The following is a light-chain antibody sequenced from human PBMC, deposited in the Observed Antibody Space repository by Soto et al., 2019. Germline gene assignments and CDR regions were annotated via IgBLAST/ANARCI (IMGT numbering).Light chain of an antibody. J-gene: IGLJ1*01. Sequence: QSVLTQPASVSGSPGQTITISCTGTNSDVGGYNYVSWYQQHPAKAPKLMIYEVSNPSSGVSNRFSGSNAGNTSSLTSSGLQADDADDYYCSSYASISAFVFGTGTKLTVL. V-gene: IGLV2-14*01. CDR2: EVS. CDR3: SSYASISAFV. CDR1: NSDVGGYNY.